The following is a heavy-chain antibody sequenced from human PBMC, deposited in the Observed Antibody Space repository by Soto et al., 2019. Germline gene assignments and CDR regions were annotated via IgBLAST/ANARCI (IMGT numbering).Heavy chain of an antibody. CDR2: IYHSGGT. CDR1: GGPITSGGYS. CDR3: ARTMTTSGWFDP. Sequence: LSLTCAVSGGPITSGGYSWSWIRQPPGKGLEWIGYIYHSGGTYYNPSLKSRVTLSIDRTKKRFSLKLKSVTAADTAVYFCARTMTTSGWFDPWGQGTLVTVSS. J-gene: IGHJ5*02. D-gene: IGHD4-17*01. V-gene: IGHV4-30-2*01.